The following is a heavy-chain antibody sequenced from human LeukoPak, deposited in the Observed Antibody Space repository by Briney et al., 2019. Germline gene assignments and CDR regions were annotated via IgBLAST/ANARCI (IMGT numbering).Heavy chain of an antibody. CDR1: GFTFGDYA. Sequence: GGSLRLSCSASGFTFGDYAMTWVRQAPGKGLEWVGFIRSKAYGGTTEYAASVKGRFTISRDDSRSIAYVQMNSLKTGDTAVYYCSRLSGYDFWSGYFHVLDYWGQRSLVTVSS. CDR2: IRSKAYGGTT. CDR3: SRLSGYDFWSGYFHVLDY. V-gene: IGHV3-49*04. D-gene: IGHD3-3*01. J-gene: IGHJ4*02.